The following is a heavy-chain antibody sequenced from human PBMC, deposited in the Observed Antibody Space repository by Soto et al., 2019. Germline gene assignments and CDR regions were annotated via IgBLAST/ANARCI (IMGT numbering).Heavy chain of an antibody. Sequence: SETLSLTCTVSGGSISSSSYYWGRIPQPPGKGLEWIGSIFYSGTTYYNPSLKSRVTISVDTSKTQFSLKLSSVTAADTAVYSCARPAQYHSSPLDYWGQGTLVTVSS. J-gene: IGHJ4*02. CDR2: IFYSGTT. CDR1: GGSISSSSYY. CDR3: ARPAQYHSSPLDY. V-gene: IGHV4-39*01. D-gene: IGHD6-6*01.